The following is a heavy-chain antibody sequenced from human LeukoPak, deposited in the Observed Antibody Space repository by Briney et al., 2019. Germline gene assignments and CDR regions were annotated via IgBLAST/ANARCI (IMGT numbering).Heavy chain of an antibody. CDR2: INPDGGGT. D-gene: IGHD1-26*01. CDR3: ARPPTREAEGFDI. V-gene: IGHV1-2*02. J-gene: IGHJ3*02. Sequence: ASVKVSCKASGYTFSDLYIHWVRQAPGQGLEWMGWINPDGGGTEFEQKFQDRFTVTRDTSTSTAFLEISRLTFDDTAVYYCARPPTREAEGFDIWGQGTMVIVSS. CDR1: GYTFSDLY.